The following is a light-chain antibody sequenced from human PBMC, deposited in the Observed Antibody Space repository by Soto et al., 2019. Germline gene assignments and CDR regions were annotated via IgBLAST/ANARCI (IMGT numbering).Light chain of an antibody. Sequence: QSALAQPASVSGSPGQSITISCTGTRRDVGDYNYVSRYQQYPGKSPKLLIYEVTHRPSGVSNRFSGSKSGNTASLTISGLQAEDEADYYCSSYAISNTLPFVFGTGTKVTVL. CDR2: EVT. CDR3: SSYAISNTLPFV. CDR1: RRDVGDYNY. J-gene: IGLJ1*01. V-gene: IGLV2-14*01.